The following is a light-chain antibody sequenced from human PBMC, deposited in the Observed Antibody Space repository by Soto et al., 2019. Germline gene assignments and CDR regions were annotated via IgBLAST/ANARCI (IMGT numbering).Light chain of an antibody. CDR2: AAS. V-gene: IGKV1-12*01. CDR3: QQANSFPLT. CDR1: QGLSSY. Sequence: IQMTQSASSLSVTHGDRVTITCWASQGLSSYLAWYQQKKGKAPKLLIYAASSLQSGVPSRFSGSGFGTDFNLTISSLQTEDFATYYCQQANSFPLTFGGGTKVDIK. J-gene: IGKJ4*01.